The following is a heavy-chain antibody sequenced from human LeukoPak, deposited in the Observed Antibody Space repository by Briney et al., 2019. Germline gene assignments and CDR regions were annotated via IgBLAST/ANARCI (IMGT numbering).Heavy chain of an antibody. J-gene: IGHJ4*02. CDR3: ARGAKIYDSSGYGY. CDR1: GFTFSSYG. V-gene: IGHV3-33*01. CDR2: IWYDGSNK. D-gene: IGHD3-22*01. Sequence: PGGSLRLSCAASGFTFSSYGMHWVRQAPGKGLEWVAVIWYDGSNKYYADSVKGRFTISRDNAKNSLYLQMNSLRAEGTAVYYCARGAKIYDSSGYGYWGQGTLVTVSS.